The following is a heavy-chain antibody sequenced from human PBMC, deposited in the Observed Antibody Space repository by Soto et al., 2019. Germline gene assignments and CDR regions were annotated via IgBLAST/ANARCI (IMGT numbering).Heavy chain of an antibody. D-gene: IGHD1-7*01. J-gene: IGHJ4*02. CDR2: IYYSGST. CDR1: GVSVSSGSYY. CDR3: AREVGTHFPMHYFDY. V-gene: IGHV4-61*01. Sequence: TSETLSLTCTVSGVSVSSGSYYWSWIRQPPGKGLEWIGYIYYSGSTNYNTPLKSRVTISVDTSKNQFSLKLSSVTAADTAVYYCAREVGTHFPMHYFDYWGQGTLVTVSS.